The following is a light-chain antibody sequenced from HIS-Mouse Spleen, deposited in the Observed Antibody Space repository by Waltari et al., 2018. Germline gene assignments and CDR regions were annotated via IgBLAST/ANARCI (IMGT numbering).Light chain of an antibody. Sequence: EIVLTQSPGTLSLSPGARATLSCRASQSVSSSYLAWYQQKPGQAPMFLIDGASSRATGIPDRFSGSVSGTDFTLTISRLEPEDCAVYYCQQYGSSPPYTFGQGTNREIK. J-gene: IGKJ2*01. CDR2: GAS. V-gene: IGKV3-20*01. CDR3: QQYGSSPPYT. CDR1: QSVSSSY.